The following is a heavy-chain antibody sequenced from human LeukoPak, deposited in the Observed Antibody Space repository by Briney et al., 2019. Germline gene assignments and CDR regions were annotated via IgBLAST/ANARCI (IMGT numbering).Heavy chain of an antibody. J-gene: IGHJ4*02. V-gene: IGHV3-7*01. CDR1: GFTFSDYW. D-gene: IGHD2-15*01. CDR3: ARDSGRREDY. Sequence: GGSLRLSCVGSGFTFSDYWATWVRQAPGKGLEWVANIDPDGSHQYYVDSVKGRSTISKDNAKNSLYLQMNSLRAEDTAVYYCARDSGRREDYWGQGALVTVSS. CDR2: IDPDGSHQ.